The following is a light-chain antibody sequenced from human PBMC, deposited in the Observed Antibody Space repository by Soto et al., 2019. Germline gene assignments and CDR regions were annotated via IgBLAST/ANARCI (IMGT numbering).Light chain of an antibody. V-gene: IGKV1-39*01. J-gene: IGKJ4*01. CDR3: QQSHSAPLT. CDR2: SAS. Sequence: DIQMTQSPSSLSASVGDRVTITCRASQSISTFFLWYQQKPGKAPKGLIYSASKLESGVPSRFSGSGSGTDFTLTISNLQPEDFATYYCQQSHSAPLTFGGGTKVEMK. CDR1: QSISTF.